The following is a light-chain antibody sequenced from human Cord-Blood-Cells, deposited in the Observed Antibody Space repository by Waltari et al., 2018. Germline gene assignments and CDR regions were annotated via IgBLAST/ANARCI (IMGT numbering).Light chain of an antibody. CDR1: QSVSRY. V-gene: IGKV3-11*01. J-gene: IGKJ1*01. CDR2: DAS. CDR3: QQRSNWPRT. Sequence: EIVLTQSPDTLSLSPGARATLSCRASQSVSRYLAWYQQNPGQAPRLLIYDASNRATGIPARFSGSGSGTDFTLTISSLEPEDFAVYYCQQRSNWPRTFGQGTKVEIK.